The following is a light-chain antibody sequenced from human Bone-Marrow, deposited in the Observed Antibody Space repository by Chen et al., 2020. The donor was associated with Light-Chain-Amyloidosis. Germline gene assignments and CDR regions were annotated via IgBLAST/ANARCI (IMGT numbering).Light chain of an antibody. V-gene: IGKV4-1*01. CDR3: QHYYSIPWT. Sequence: DIVMTQYTDSPAVSLGERAHINCKSSQSVLSSSNNKNQLAWYHQKPGQPPKLLFYWASTRESGVPDRFSGSGSGTDFTLSINSLQAEDVAVYYCQHYYSIPWTFGQGTKVEIK. CDR2: WAS. J-gene: IGKJ1*01. CDR1: QSVLSSSNNKNQ.